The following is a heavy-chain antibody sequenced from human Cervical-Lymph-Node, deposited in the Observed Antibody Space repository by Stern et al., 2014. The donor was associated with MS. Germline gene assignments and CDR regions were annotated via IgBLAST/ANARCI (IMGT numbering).Heavy chain of an antibody. CDR2: INPSGGTT. Sequence: QVQLVQSGAEVKKPGASVKVSCTASGYTFNSYYMHWVRQAPGQGLEWMGIINPSGGTTNHAQKFQGRFTMTRDTSTSTVYMELSSLRSEDTAVYYCAREKRDCSGGSCYSRDDYWGQGTLVTVSS. J-gene: IGHJ4*02. D-gene: IGHD2-15*01. V-gene: IGHV1-46*02. CDR3: AREKRDCSGGSCYSRDDY. CDR1: GYTFNSYY.